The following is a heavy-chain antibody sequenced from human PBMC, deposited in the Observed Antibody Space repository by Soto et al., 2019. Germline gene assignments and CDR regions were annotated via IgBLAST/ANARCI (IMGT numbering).Heavy chain of an antibody. D-gene: IGHD6-13*01. Sequence: QVQLVESGGGLVEPGGSLRLSCATSGFTFSDHYMSWIRQAPGKGLAWVAYISGSGFTIYNADSVKGRFTTSRDNAKNSVYLQMDSLRAEDTAVYYCARNTLSAAGSDNYGLDAWGRGTTVAVSS. CDR1: GFTFSDHY. CDR2: ISGSGFTI. CDR3: ARNTLSAAGSDNYGLDA. J-gene: IGHJ6*02. V-gene: IGHV3-11*01.